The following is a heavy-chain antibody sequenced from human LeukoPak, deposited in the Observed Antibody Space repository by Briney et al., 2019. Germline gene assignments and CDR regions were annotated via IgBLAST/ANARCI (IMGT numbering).Heavy chain of an antibody. CDR2: IVTAGET. D-gene: IGHD3-9*01. Sequence: PGGSLRLSCEASGFTFKNYDFHWVRHVTGKGLEWVAAIVTAGETYYAGSVKGRFTISRDRVQNSVYIQMDSLRGGDTAVYYCARAVLYDILSGHFHFDSWGKGTLVTVSS. V-gene: IGHV3-13*01. CDR1: GFTFKNYD. J-gene: IGHJ4*02. CDR3: ARAVLYDILSGHFHFDS.